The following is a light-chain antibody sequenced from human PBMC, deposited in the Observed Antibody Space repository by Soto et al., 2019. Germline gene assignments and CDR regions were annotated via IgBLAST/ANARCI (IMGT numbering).Light chain of an antibody. CDR1: SGAVSSSYY. CDR3: VLYMGSGIRV. Sequence: QTVVTQEASFSVSPGRTVTLTCGLSSGAVSSSYYPSWYQQTPGQAPRTLIYITNTRSSGVPDRFSGSILGNKAALTITGAQADDESDYYCVLYMGSGIRVFGAGTKVTVL. V-gene: IGLV8-61*01. CDR2: ITN. J-gene: IGLJ3*02.